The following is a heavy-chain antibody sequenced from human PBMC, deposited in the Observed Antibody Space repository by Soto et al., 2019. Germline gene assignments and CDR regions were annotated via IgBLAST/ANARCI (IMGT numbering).Heavy chain of an antibody. CDR1: GGSFSGYY. D-gene: IGHD6-19*01. Sequence: QVQLQQWGAGLLKPSETLSLTCAVYGGSFSGYYWSWIRQPPGKGLEWIGEINHSGSTNYNPSLKSRVTISVDTSKNQFSLKLSSVTAADTAVYYCARGETQYSSGWYWSWGQGTLVTVSS. J-gene: IGHJ4*02. V-gene: IGHV4-34*01. CDR3: ARGETQYSSGWYWS. CDR2: INHSGST.